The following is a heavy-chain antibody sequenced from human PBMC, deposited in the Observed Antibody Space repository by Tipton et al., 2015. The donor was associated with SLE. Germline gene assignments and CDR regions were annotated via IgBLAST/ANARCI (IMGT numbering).Heavy chain of an antibody. CDR3: VKEQRGTRWVTLDG. D-gene: IGHD1-7*01. J-gene: IGHJ3*01. CDR2: INRRGDTL. V-gene: IGHV3-43*01. CDR1: GFDFGYFS. Sequence: SLRLSCTASGFDFGYFSMHWVHQPPGKGLEWVSLINRRGDTLFYEDSVRGRFTIPRGNSKNSLYLQMDSLRSEDTALYYCVKEQRGTRWVTLDGWGRGTLVSVSS.